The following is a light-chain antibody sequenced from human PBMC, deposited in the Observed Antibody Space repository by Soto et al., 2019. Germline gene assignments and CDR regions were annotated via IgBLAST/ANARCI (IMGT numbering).Light chain of an antibody. V-gene: IGKV3-11*01. Sequence: EIMLTQSPATLSLSPGERATLSCRASQSVSSFLAWYQQKPGQAPRLLIYDASNRATGIPARFSGSGSGTDFTLTISSLEPEDFAVYYCQQRSSWPPTFGQGTQLEIK. J-gene: IGKJ5*01. CDR3: QQRSSWPPT. CDR2: DAS. CDR1: QSVSSF.